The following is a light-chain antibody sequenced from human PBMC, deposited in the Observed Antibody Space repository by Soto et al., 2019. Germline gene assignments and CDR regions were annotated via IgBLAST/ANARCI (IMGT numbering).Light chain of an antibody. CDR3: SSYTSSSTYV. Sequence: QSVLTQPVSVSGSPGQSITISCTGTSSDVGGYNSVSWYQQHPGKAPKLVIYDVGNRPSGVSDRFSGSKSGNTASLTISGLQAEDEVEYYCSSYTSSSTYVFGAGTKLTVL. V-gene: IGLV2-14*01. CDR1: SSDVGGYNS. CDR2: DVG. J-gene: IGLJ1*01.